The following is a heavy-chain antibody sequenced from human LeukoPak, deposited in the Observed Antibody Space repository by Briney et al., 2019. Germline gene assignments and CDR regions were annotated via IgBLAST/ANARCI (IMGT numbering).Heavy chain of an antibody. D-gene: IGHD6-19*01. CDR2: VNQDGNNK. V-gene: IGHV3-7*01. J-gene: IGHJ3*02. CDR1: GFTFSGYW. CDR3: ARDRPPVAVAGTETDAFDI. Sequence: GGSLRLSCAASGFTFSGYWMTWVRQAPGKGLEWVANVNQDGNNKNYVESVKGRFTISRDNAKNSLYLQMNSLRAEDTAVYYCARDRPPVAVAGTETDAFDIWGQGTMVTVSS.